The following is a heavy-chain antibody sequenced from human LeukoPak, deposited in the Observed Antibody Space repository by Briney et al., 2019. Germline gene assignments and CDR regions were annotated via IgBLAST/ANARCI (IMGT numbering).Heavy chain of an antibody. J-gene: IGHJ3*02. CDR1: GYTFTSYY. D-gene: IGHD4-23*01. CDR3: ARTQGVYYGGNSGAFDI. Sequence: ASVKVSCKASGYTFTSYYMHWVRQAPGQGLEWMGIINPSGGSTSYAQKFQGRVTMTRDTSTSTVYMELSSLRSEDTAVYYCARTQGVYYGGNSGAFDIWGQGTVVTVSS. V-gene: IGHV1-46*01. CDR2: INPSGGST.